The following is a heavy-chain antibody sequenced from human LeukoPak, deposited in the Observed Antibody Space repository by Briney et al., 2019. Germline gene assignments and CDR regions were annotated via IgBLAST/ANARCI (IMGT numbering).Heavy chain of an antibody. V-gene: IGHV1-69*13. J-gene: IGHJ4*02. D-gene: IGHD6-19*01. Sequence: SVKVSCKASGGTFSSYAISWVRQAPGQGLEWMGGIIPIFGTANYAQKFQGRVTITADESTSTAYMELSSLRSEDTAVYYCARGQVGRAGTFRIWAYFDHWGQGTLVIVSS. CDR2: IIPIFGTA. CDR1: GGTFSSYA. CDR3: ARGQVGRAGTFRIWAYFDH.